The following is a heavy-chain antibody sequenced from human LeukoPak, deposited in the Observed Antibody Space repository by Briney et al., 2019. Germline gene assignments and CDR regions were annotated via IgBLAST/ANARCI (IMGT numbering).Heavy chain of an antibody. D-gene: IGHD5-18*01. Sequence: SQTLSLTCTVSGGSISSSGYSWSWIRQPPGKGLEYIGYIYHSGNTYYNPSLKSRVTMSVDRSKNQFSLKLSSVTAADTAVYYCARVSTATSTYWFDPWGQGTPVTVSS. CDR1: GGSISSSGYS. J-gene: IGHJ5*02. CDR3: ARVSTATSTYWFDP. V-gene: IGHV4-30-2*01. CDR2: IYHSGNT.